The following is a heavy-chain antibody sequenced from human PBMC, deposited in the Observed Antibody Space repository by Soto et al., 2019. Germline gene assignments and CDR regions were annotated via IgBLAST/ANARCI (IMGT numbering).Heavy chain of an antibody. CDR3: ARDRSYSLDV. CDR1: GSTFSNDW. CDR2: INSDGSST. V-gene: IGHV3-74*01. Sequence: LRLSCAVSGSTFSNDWMHWVRQAPGKGLVWVSHINSDGSSTNYADFVKGRFTIARDNAKNTVYLQMNSLRAEDTAVYYCARDRSYSLDVWGQGTTVTVSS. J-gene: IGHJ6*02.